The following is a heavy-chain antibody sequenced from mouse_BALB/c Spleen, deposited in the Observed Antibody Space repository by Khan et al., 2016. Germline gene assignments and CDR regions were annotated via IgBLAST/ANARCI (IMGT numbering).Heavy chain of an antibody. Sequence: MQLEESGPDLVKPGASVNISCKASGYSFTGYYMHWVKESHGKSLEWIGRVNPNNGGTSYNQKFKGKAILTVDKSSSIAYMELRSLTYEDSAFYYCASMGGHYEVWVQGTTLTVSS. CDR1: GYSFTGYY. V-gene: IGHV1-26*01. D-gene: IGHD2-1*01. CDR3: ASMGGHYEV. CDR2: VNPNNGGT. J-gene: IGHJ2*01.